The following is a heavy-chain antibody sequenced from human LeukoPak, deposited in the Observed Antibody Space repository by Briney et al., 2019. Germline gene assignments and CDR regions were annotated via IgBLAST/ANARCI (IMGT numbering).Heavy chain of an antibody. Sequence: GGSLRLSCAASGFTFSSYGMSWVRQAPGKGLEWVSVISGSGGSTYYADSVKGRFTISRDNSKNTLYLQMNSLRAEDTAVYYCARGPGLAVTGTDWGQGTLVTVSS. CDR3: ARGPGLAVTGTD. CDR2: ISGSGGST. J-gene: IGHJ4*02. D-gene: IGHD6-19*01. V-gene: IGHV3-23*01. CDR1: GFTFSSYG.